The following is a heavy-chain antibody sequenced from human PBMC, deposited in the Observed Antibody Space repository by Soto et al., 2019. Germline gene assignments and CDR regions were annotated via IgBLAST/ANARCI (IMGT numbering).Heavy chain of an antibody. Sequence: SETLSLTCSVSGAALNSGNYYWSWIRQVPGKGLEWIGHIYVTGAVDYNPSLRDRITISQDRSERQFSLNLRLVTAADTAVYYCARLRIATNNYKWFDPWGQGTLVTVS. D-gene: IGHD2-21*01. CDR1: GAALNSGNYY. V-gene: IGHV4-31*03. J-gene: IGHJ5*02. CDR2: IYVTGAV. CDR3: ARLRIATNNYKWFDP.